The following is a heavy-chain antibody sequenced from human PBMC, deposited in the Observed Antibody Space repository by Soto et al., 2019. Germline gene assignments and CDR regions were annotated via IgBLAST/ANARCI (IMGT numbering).Heavy chain of an antibody. CDR2: IYTSGST. D-gene: IGHD2-15*01. CDR1: GFSLSRYY. J-gene: IGHJ6*02. V-gene: IGHV4-4*07. CDR3: ARVKRHCSGGSCYGYYGMDD. Sequence: SETLSLTYTLSGFSLSRYYWILIRPPAGKGLEWIGRIYTSGSTNYNPSLKSRVTMSVDTSKNQFSLKLSSVTAADTAVYYCARVKRHCSGGSCYGYYGMDDWGQGTTVTVSS.